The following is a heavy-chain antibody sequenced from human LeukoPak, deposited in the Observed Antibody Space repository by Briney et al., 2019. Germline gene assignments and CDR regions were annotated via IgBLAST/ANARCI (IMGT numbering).Heavy chain of an antibody. CDR3: ARAAAYYYYYGMDV. J-gene: IGHJ6*02. Sequence: SETLSLTCTVSGGSISSYYWSCIRQPAGKGLEWIGRIYSSGSTNYNPSLKSRVTMSVDTSKNQFSLKLSSVTAADTAVYYCARAAAYYYYYGMDVWGQGTTVTVSS. CDR2: IYSSGST. CDR1: GGSISSYY. V-gene: IGHV4-4*07. D-gene: IGHD6-13*01.